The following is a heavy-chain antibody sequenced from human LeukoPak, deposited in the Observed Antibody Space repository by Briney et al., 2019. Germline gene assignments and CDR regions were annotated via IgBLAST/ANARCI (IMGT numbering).Heavy chain of an antibody. CDR2: INHSGST. CDR1: GGSISSYY. J-gene: IGHJ4*02. CDR3: ARSYSSGWAARPFDY. Sequence: SETLSLTCTVSGGSISSYYWSWIRQPPGKGLEWIGEINHSGSTNYNPSLKSRVTISVDTSKNQFSLKLSSVTAADTAVYYCARSYSSGWAARPFDYWGQGTLVTVSS. D-gene: IGHD6-19*01. V-gene: IGHV4-34*01.